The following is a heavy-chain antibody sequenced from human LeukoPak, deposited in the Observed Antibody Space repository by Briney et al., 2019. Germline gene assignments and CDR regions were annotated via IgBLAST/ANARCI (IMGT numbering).Heavy chain of an antibody. CDR3: AGPISGRYCSGGSCPNWFDP. V-gene: IGHV3-21*01. Sequence: GGSLRLSCAASGFSFRSYWMNWVRQAPGKGLEWVSSISSSSSYIYYADSVKGRFTISRDNAKNSLYLQMNSLRAEDTAVYYCAGPISGRYCSGGSCPNWFDPWGQGTLVTVSS. CDR1: GFSFRSYW. D-gene: IGHD2-15*01. J-gene: IGHJ5*02. CDR2: ISSSSSYI.